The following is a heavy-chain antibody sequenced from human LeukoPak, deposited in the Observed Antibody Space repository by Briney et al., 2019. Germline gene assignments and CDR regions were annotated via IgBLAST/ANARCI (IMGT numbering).Heavy chain of an antibody. V-gene: IGHV1-3*01. CDR3: ARGPTTTVTKSWFDP. J-gene: IGHJ5*02. Sequence: APVKVSCKASGYTFSSYAIHWVRQAPGQSLEWMGWINAGNGNTKYSQKFQGRVTITRDTSANTAYMELSSLRSEDTAVYYCARGPTTTVTKSWFDPWGQGTLVTVSS. CDR2: INAGNGNT. CDR1: GYTFSSYA. D-gene: IGHD4-17*01.